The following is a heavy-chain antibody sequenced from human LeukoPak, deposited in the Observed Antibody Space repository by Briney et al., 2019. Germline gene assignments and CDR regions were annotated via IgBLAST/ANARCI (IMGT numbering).Heavy chain of an antibody. CDR1: GGSISSYY. Sequence: SETLSLTCTVSGGSISSYYWSWIRQPPGKGLEWIGYIYYSGSINYNPSLKSRVTISVDTSKNQFSLKLSSVTAADTAVYYCASEISGYCSSTSCLPGAFDIWGQGTMVTVSS. J-gene: IGHJ3*02. D-gene: IGHD2-2*01. CDR3: ASEISGYCSSTSCLPGAFDI. V-gene: IGHV4-59*01. CDR2: IYYSGSI.